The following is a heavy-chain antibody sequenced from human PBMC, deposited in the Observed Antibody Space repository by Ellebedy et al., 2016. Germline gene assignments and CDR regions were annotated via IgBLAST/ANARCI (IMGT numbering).Heavy chain of an antibody. CDR2: ISGSGGDT. CDR1: GVTFSSYA. J-gene: IGHJ4*02. D-gene: IGHD3-16*02. Sequence: GESLKISXAASGVTFSSYAMCWVRQIPGKGLEWVAAISGSGGDTWYGDSMRGRVTISRDNSKNTLYLHMNNLRAKDTAIYYCVRARDETGSYLHYWGQGTLVTVSS. V-gene: IGHV3-23*01. CDR3: VRARDETGSYLHY.